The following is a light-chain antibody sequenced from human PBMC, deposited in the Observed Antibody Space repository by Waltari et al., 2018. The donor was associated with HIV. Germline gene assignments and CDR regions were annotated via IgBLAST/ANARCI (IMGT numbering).Light chain of an antibody. CDR2: DAS. J-gene: IGKJ5*01. V-gene: IGKV1-33*01. CDR1: QDITNL. CDR3: QQYANVPPIT. Sequence: EIRMTQSPSSLSASVGDRVTITCQASQDITNLLNWYQQKPGTAPKLLIYDASTLGVGVSSRFSGSGSGTTFRFTITNLQPEDVGTFYCQQYANVPPITFGQGTRVEIK.